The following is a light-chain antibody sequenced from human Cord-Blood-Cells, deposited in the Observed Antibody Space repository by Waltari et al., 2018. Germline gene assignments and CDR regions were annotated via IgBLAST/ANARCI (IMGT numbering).Light chain of an antibody. CDR1: SGHSSYA. CDR3: QTWGTDIHVV. CDR2: LNSDGSH. J-gene: IGLJ2*01. V-gene: IGLV4-69*01. Sequence: QLVLTQSPSASASLGASVKLTCTLSSGHSSYAIAWHQQQPEKGPRYLMKLNSDGSHSKGDGIPDRFSGSSSGAERYLTISSRQSEDEADDYCQTWGTDIHVVFGGGTKLTVL.